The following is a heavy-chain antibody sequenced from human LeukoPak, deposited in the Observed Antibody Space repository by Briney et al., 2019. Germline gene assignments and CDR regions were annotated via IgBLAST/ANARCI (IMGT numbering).Heavy chain of an antibody. CDR1: GFTFSSYG. CDR3: AKDNQLLYSASSSSLDY. V-gene: IGHV3-30*18. D-gene: IGHD2-2*02. J-gene: IGHJ4*02. CDR2: ISYDGSNK. Sequence: GGSLRLSCAASGFTFSSYGMHWVRQAPGKGLEWVAVISYDGSNKYYADSVKGRFTTSRDNSKNTLYLQMNSLRAEDTAVYYCAKDNQLLYSASSSSLDYWGQGTLVTVSS.